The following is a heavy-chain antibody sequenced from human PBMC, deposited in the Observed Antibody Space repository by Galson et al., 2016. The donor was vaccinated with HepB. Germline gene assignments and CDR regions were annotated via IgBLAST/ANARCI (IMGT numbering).Heavy chain of an antibody. V-gene: IGHV3-23*01. Sequence: SLRLSCAASGFTFSRSAMSWVRQAPGKGLDWVAGISGGGDSAYYAGSVKGRFTISRDNSKNTLYLEMNSLRGEDTAIYYCSKDRHNDFWGQGTLVIVSS. J-gene: IGHJ4*02. CDR3: SKDRHNDF. CDR1: GFTFSRSA. CDR2: ISGGGDSA. D-gene: IGHD1-14*01.